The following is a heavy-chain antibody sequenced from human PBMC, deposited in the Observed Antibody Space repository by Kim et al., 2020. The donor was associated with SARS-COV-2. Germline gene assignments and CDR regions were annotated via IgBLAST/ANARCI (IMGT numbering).Heavy chain of an antibody. D-gene: IGHD3-16*02. J-gene: IGHJ4*02. CDR3: ARHRNDFVWGSYRYGFDY. V-gene: IGHV4-39*01. Sequence: LKSRVTTSVDTSKNQFSLKLSSVTAADTAVYYCARHRNDFVWGSYRYGFDYWGQGTLVTVSS.